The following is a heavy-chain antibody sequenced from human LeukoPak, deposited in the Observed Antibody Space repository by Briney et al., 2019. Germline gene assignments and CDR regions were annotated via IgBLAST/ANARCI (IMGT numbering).Heavy chain of an antibody. CDR2: IYIDGTT. D-gene: IGHD6-6*01. V-gene: IGHV3-53*05. J-gene: IGHJ4*02. CDR1: GFIVSHNY. CDR3: ARYSSSSGGPY. Sequence: GGSLRLSCAASGFIVSHNYMTWVRQAPGKGLEWISVIYIDGTTYYADSVKGRFTISRDQANNTLYLQMNSLRAEDTAVYYCARYSSSSGGPYWGQGTLVTVSS.